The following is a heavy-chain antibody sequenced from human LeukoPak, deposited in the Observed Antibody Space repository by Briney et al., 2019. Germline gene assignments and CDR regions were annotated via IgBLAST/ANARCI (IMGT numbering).Heavy chain of an antibody. V-gene: IGHV3-13*01. CDR3: ARGGRYVDDRFYHYGMDV. Sequence: GGSLRLSCVASGFTFSGSDMHWVRQATGKGLEWVSSIATGGDTYYPGSVKGRFTISRENAKNSLYLQMNSLRAGDTAVYYCARGGRYVDDRFYHYGMDVWGQGTTVTVSS. CDR2: IATGGDT. D-gene: IGHD4-17*01. CDR1: GFTFSGSD. J-gene: IGHJ6*02.